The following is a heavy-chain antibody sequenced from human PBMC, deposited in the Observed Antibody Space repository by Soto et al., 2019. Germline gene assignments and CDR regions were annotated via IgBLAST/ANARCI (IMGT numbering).Heavy chain of an antibody. Sequence: GESLRLSCAASGFTFSSYGMHWVRQAPGKGLEWEAIIWYDGSNKYYANTVNDRITISRENSKNKQNQQMNSLRSEDTAVYYCARDGYCSGGSCYSVPVFDYWGQGT. V-gene: IGHV3-33*01. CDR1: GFTFSSYG. CDR3: ARDGYCSGGSCYSVPVFDY. D-gene: IGHD2-15*01. CDR2: IWYDGSNK. J-gene: IGHJ4*02.